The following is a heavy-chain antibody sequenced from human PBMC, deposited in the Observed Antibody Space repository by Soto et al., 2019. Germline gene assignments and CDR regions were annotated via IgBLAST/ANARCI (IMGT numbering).Heavy chain of an antibody. CDR3: ARVSGGYAFDI. Sequence: GESLKISCKGSGYSFTSYWNSWVRQMPGKGLKKMEIIYPGDSDTRYSPYFQGQVTISADKSISTAYLQWSSLKASDTAMYYCARVSGGYAFDIWGQGTMVAVS. D-gene: IGHD1-26*01. CDR1: GYSFTSYW. V-gene: IGHV5-51*01. J-gene: IGHJ3*02. CDR2: IYPGDSDT.